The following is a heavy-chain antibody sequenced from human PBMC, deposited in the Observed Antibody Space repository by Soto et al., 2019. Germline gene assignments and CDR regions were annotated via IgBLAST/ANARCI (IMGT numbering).Heavy chain of an antibody. J-gene: IGHJ4*02. CDR2: IHLDDPNI. CDR1: GYRFSSYW. Sequence: ELKLEQSGAEVKKPGESLMISCQGSGYRFSSYWVGWVRQKAGEGLEWMGMIHLDDPNIIYSPSFQGQVTISADKSISTAYLQWNSLKASDTAMYYCASPITIFGGVFLWGQGTLVTVSS. CDR3: ASPITIFGGVFL. D-gene: IGHD3-3*01. V-gene: IGHV5-51*01.